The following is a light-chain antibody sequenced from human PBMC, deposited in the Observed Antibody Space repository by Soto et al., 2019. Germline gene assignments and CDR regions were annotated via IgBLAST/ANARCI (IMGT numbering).Light chain of an antibody. CDR2: GAS. J-gene: IGKJ2*03. Sequence: EIVLTQSPGTLSLSPGERATLSCRASQSVSRSLLAWYQQKPGQAPRLLIYGASTSATGIADRFSGSGSGTDFTLTISRLEPEDFAVYYCQQYGNTPPYSFGQGTKLEIK. CDR1: QSVSRSL. V-gene: IGKV3-20*01. CDR3: QQYGNTPPYS.